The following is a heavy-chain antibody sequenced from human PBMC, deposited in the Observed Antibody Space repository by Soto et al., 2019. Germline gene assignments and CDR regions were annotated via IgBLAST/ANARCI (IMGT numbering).Heavy chain of an antibody. J-gene: IGHJ4*02. CDR1: GGSISSGGYY. V-gene: IGHV4-31*03. CDR2: IYYSGST. CDR3: ARSNLLHVGMDY. Sequence: TLSLTCTVSGGSISSGGYYWSWIRQHPGKGLEWIGYIYYSGSTYYNPSLKSRVTISVDTSKNQFSLKLSSVTAADTAVYYCARSNLLHVGMDYWGQGALVTVSS.